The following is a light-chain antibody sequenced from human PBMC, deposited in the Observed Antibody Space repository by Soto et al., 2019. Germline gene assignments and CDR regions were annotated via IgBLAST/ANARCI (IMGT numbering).Light chain of an antibody. V-gene: IGLV2-14*01. CDR2: EVG. J-gene: IGLJ1*01. Sequence: QSALTQPASVSGSPGQSITISCTGTSSDVGGYNYVSWYQQHPGKAPKLMIYEVGNRPSGVSNRFSGSKSGNTASLTISGLQAEDEADYYCSSYTSSSTPYVFGTGTSSPS. CDR1: SSDVGGYNY. CDR3: SSYTSSSTPYV.